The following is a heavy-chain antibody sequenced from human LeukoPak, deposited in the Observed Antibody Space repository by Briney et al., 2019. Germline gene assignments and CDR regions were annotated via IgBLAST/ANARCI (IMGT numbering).Heavy chain of an antibody. V-gene: IGHV1-2*02. CDR1: GYTFTGCY. CDR2: INPNSGGT. Sequence: ASVNLSCNASGYTFTGCYMHWVRHAPGQGLEWMGWINPNSGGTNYAQKFQGRVTMTRDTSISTDYMELSRLRSEDTGVDYCARGDRMTNAFDIWGQGTMVTVSS. CDR3: ARGDRMTNAFDI. J-gene: IGHJ3*02. D-gene: IGHD2/OR15-2a*01.